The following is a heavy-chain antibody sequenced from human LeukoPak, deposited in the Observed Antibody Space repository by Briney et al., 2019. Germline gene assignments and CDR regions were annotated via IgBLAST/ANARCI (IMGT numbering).Heavy chain of an antibody. D-gene: IGHD3-9*01. V-gene: IGHV1-24*01. J-gene: IGHJ5*02. CDR2: FDPEDGET. Sequence: ASVKVSCKVSGYTLTELSMHWVRQAPGKGLEWMGGFDPEDGETIYAQKFQGRVTMTEDTSTDTAYMELSSLRSEDTAVYYCATDLSLTGYYSFRWFDPWGQGTLVTVSS. CDR3: ATDLSLTGYYSFRWFDP. CDR1: GYTLTELS.